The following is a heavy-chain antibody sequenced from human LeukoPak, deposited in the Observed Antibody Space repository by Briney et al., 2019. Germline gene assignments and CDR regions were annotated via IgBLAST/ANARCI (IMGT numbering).Heavy chain of an antibody. J-gene: IGHJ4*02. CDR1: GFTFSNAW. CDR2: IKSKTDGGTT. D-gene: IGHD2-2*01. V-gene: IGHV3-15*01. Sequence: GGSLRLSCAASGFTFSNAWMSWVRQAPGKGLEWVGRIKSKTDGGTTDYAAPVKGRFTISRGDSKNTLYLQMNSLRAEDTAVYYCAKDSRSIVLVPVALGLDYWGQGALVTVSS. CDR3: AKDSRSIVLVPVALGLDY.